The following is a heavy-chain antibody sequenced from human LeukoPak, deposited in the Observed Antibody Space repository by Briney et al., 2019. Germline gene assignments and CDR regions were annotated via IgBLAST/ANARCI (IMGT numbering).Heavy chain of an antibody. V-gene: IGHV1-18*01. J-gene: IGHJ4*02. CDR3: ARDKNYRFDY. Sequence: GASVTVSCTASGYTFTSNGISWVRQAPGKGLEWMGWISANSGNTNYAQKMQGRVTMTTETSSSTAYMELRNLRSDDTAVYYCARDKNYRFDYWGQGTLVTVSS. D-gene: IGHD5-24*01. CDR2: ISANSGNT. CDR1: GYTFTSNG.